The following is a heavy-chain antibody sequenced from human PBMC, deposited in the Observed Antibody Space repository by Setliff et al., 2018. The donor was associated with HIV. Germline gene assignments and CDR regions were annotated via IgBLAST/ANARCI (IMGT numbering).Heavy chain of an antibody. D-gene: IGHD3-10*01. CDR2: VYYNWAT. V-gene: IGHV4-59*12. CDR3: ARLGYVSGGFYKTPGPYYFDY. J-gene: IGHJ4*02. CDR1: GFTLSGYH. Sequence: GSLRLSCAVSGFTLSGYHWNWIRQPPGKGLEWVGNVYYNWATYYNPSLTSRVTISVDTSRNQFSLKLRSVTAADTAAYYCARLGYVSGGFYKTPGPYYFDYWGQGALVTVSS.